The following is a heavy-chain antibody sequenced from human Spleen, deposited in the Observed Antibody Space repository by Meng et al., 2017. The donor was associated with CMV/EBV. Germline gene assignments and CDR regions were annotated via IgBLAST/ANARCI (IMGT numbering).Heavy chain of an antibody. CDR1: GFNFSIFG. V-gene: IGHV3-30*02. J-gene: IGHJ6*02. Sequence: GGSLKLSCAASGFNFSIFGMHWVRQAPGKGLEWVAFIRYDGSDKYFADSVKGRFTISRDNSKNTLYLQMNSLRAEDTAVYYCANVVPDAIYYYYYGMDVWGQGTTVTVSS. CDR2: IRYDGSDK. CDR3: ANVVPDAIYYYYYGMDV. D-gene: IGHD2-2*01.